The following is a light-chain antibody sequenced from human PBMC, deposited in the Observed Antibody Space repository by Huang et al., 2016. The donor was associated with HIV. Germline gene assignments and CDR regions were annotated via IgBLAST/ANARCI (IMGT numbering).Light chain of an antibody. CDR1: QSVGSVY. CDR2: GAS. J-gene: IGKJ3*01. V-gene: IGKV3-20*01. CDR3: QHYDSSSGFT. Sequence: EIVLTQSPGTLSLSPGGRATLSCRASQSVGSVYLAWYQQRPGQAPGLLIYGASSRATGVPDRFSGSGSGTDFTLTISRVEPEDFAVYYCQHYDSSSGFTFGPGTKVEVK.